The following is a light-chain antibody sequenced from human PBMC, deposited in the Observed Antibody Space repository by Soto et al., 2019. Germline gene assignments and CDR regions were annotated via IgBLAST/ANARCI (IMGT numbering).Light chain of an antibody. J-gene: IGKJ3*01. CDR3: HQYGTSPFI. Sequence: EIVLTQSPGTLSLSPGERATLSCRASQSVSSSYLAWYQQKPVQAPRLLIYGASCRATGIPDRFSGSGSGTDFTLTISRLEPEDFAVYYCHQYGTSPFIFGPGTKVDI. CDR1: QSVSSSY. V-gene: IGKV3-20*01. CDR2: GAS.